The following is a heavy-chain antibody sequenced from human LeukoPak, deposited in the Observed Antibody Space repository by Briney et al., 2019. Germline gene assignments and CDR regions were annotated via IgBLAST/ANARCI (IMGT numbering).Heavy chain of an antibody. J-gene: IGHJ4*02. CDR3: ARVGGGTWYTAFDS. Sequence: GGSLRLSCAASGFTFSSYWMHWVRQAPGKGLEWVALIYSGGSTNYADSVKDRFTISRDNSKNMVYLQMNSLRDEDTAIYYCARVGGGTWYTAFDSWGQGTLVSVSS. CDR2: IYSGGST. V-gene: IGHV3-66*01. D-gene: IGHD1-1*01. CDR1: GFTFSSYW.